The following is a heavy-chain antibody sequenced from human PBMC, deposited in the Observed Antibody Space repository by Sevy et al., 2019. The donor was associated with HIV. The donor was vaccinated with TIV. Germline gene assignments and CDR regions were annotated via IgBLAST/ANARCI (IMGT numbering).Heavy chain of an antibody. CDR1: GYSFTSYW. V-gene: IGHV5-51*01. CDR3: ARKYYDILTGYYRFDP. J-gene: IGHJ5*02. Sequence: GESLKISCKGSGYSFTSYWIGWVRQMPGKGLEWMGIIYPGDSDTRYSPSFQGQVTISADKSISTAYLQWSSLKASGTAMYYCARKYYDILTGYYRFDPWGQGTLVTVSS. D-gene: IGHD3-9*01. CDR2: IYPGDSDT.